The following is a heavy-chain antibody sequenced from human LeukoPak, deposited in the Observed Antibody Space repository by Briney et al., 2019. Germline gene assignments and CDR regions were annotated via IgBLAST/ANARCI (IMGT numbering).Heavy chain of an antibody. D-gene: IGHD3-10*01. CDR2: INHSGST. CDR1: GGSFSGYY. CDR3: ARGIYDSGTYYNFDY. V-gene: IGHV4-34*01. J-gene: IGHJ4*02. Sequence: SETLSLTCAVYGGSFSGYYWSWIRQPPGKGLEWIGEINHSGSTNYNPSLKSRVTISVDTSKNQFSLELTSVTAADTAVYYCARGIYDSGTYYNFDYWGQGTLVTVSS.